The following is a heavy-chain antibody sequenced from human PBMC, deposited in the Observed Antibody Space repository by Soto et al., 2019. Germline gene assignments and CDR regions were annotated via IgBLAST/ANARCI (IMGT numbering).Heavy chain of an antibody. CDR1: GGSISSGDYY. J-gene: IGHJ5*02. V-gene: IGHV4-30-4*01. D-gene: IGHD3-3*01. CDR2: IYNIGIT. Sequence: QLQLQESGPGLVKPSQTLSLTCTGSGGSISSGDYYWNWIRQPPGKGLEWVGYIYNIGITNYNPYLKNRFTILAERSSNQLDLNLDSVAASDRAGYYCDRVKIFCAHITTWFDPWGQGALVTVTS. CDR3: DRVKIFCAHITTWFDP.